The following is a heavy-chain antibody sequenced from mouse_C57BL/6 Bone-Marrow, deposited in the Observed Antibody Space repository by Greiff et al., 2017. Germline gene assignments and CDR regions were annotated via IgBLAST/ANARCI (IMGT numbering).Heavy chain of an antibody. CDR3: ARHYGSSYEAMDY. J-gene: IGHJ4*01. Sequence: DVMLVESGGGLVKPGGSLKLSCAASGFTFSSYTMSWVRQTPEKRLEWVATISGGGGNTYYPDSVKGRFTISRDNAKNTLYLQMSSLRSEDTALYYCARHYGSSYEAMDYWGQGTSVTVSS. D-gene: IGHD1-1*01. CDR2: ISGGGGNT. CDR1: GFTFSSYT. V-gene: IGHV5-9*01.